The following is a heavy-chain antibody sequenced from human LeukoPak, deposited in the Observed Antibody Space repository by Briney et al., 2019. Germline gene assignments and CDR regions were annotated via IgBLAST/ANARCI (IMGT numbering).Heavy chain of an antibody. D-gene: IGHD3-9*01. CDR2: ISAYNGNT. J-gene: IGHJ6*03. CDR1: GYTFTSYY. V-gene: IGHV1-18*04. CDR3: ARTPSIYDYYYYTDV. Sequence: ASVKVSCKASGYTFTSYYMHWVRQAPGQGLEWMGWISAYNGNTNYAQKLQGRVTMTTDTSTSTAYMELRSLRSDDTAVYYCARTPSIYDYYYYTDVWGKGTTVTVSS.